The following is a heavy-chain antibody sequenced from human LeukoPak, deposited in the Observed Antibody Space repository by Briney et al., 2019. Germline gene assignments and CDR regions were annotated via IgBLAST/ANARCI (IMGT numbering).Heavy chain of an antibody. Sequence: PSETLSLTCTVSGGSISSSSYYWGWIRQPPGKGLEWIGSMYYSGSTFYNPSLKSRVTISAHTSKKQFSLKLSSVTAADTAVYYCARGVEKYSYVGSYYYYMDVWGKGTTVTVSS. CDR3: ARGVEKYSYVGSYYYYMDV. J-gene: IGHJ6*03. CDR2: MYYSGST. D-gene: IGHD3-16*01. V-gene: IGHV4-39*07. CDR1: GGSISSSSYY.